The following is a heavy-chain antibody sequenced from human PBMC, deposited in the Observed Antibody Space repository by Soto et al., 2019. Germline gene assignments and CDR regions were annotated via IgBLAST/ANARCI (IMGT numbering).Heavy chain of an antibody. CDR1: GVSVSNRTHY. Sequence: ETLSLTCAVSGVSVSNRTHYWTWIRQPPGKGLEWIGFLYYGGTNYNPSLKSRLTIALDTSKNKISLNLSSVTAPDTAVYYCVRELGLSARADDKYYSYALDLWGQGTTVTVSS. V-gene: IGHV4-61*01. D-gene: IGHD3-22*01. CDR2: LYYGGT. CDR3: VRELGLSARADDKYYSYALDL. J-gene: IGHJ6*02.